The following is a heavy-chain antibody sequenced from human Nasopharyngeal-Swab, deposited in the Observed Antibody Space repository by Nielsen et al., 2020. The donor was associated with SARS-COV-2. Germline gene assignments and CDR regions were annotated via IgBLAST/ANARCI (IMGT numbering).Heavy chain of an antibody. Sequence: GESLKISCAASGFYFSIYSMVWVRQAPGKGLEWVAAMSGDGSEKNYADSVTGRFTISKDNFKNTLYLQMNSLRPDDTAVYFCARNHNGLSWGQGTLVTVSS. CDR3: ARNHNGLS. J-gene: IGHJ4*02. D-gene: IGHD1-1*01. CDR1: GFYFSIYS. V-gene: IGHV3-30*04. CDR2: MSGDGSEK.